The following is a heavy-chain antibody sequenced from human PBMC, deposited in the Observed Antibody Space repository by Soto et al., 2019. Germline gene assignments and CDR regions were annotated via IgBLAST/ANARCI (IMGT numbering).Heavy chain of an antibody. V-gene: IGHV1-8*01. J-gene: IGHJ2*01. CDR1: GYTFTSYD. CDR2: MNPNSGNT. Sequence: GASVKVSCKASGYTFTSYDINWVRQATGQGLEWMGWMNPNSGNTGYAQKFQGRVTMTRTTSISTAYMELSSLRSEDTAVYYCARVLGYCSSTSCRDWYFDLWGRGTLVTVSS. D-gene: IGHD2-2*01. CDR3: ARVLGYCSSTSCRDWYFDL.